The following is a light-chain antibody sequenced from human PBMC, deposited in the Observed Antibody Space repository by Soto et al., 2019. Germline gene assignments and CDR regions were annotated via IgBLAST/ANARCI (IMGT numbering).Light chain of an antibody. CDR1: NIGIKV. CDR2: DDR. Sequence: SYELTQPPSVSVAPGLTATITCGGDNIGIKVVHWYQQKPGQAPVLVVYDDRDRPSGIPERFSGSNSGNTATLTISRVEAGDEADYHCQVWDTSDPRVMFGGGTKLTVL. CDR3: QVWDTSDPRVM. J-gene: IGLJ3*02. V-gene: IGLV3-21*02.